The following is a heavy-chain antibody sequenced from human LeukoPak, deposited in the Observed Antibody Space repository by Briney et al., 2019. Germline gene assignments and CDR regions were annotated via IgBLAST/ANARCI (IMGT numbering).Heavy chain of an antibody. CDR2: IHYSGRT. V-gene: IGHV4-59*01. CDR3: ATEVAPSDHYYYYGMDV. Sequence: KPSETLSLTCTVSGGSISSNYWSWVRQPPGKGLEWIGYIHYSGRTNYNPPLKSRVTISVDTSKNQFSLKLSSVTAADTAVYYCATEVAPSDHYYYYGMDVWGQGTTVTVSS. D-gene: IGHD5-12*01. J-gene: IGHJ6*02. CDR1: GGSISSNY.